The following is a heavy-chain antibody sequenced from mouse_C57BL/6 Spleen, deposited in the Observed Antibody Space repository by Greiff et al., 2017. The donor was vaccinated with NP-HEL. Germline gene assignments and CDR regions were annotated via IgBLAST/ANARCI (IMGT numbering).Heavy chain of an antibody. V-gene: IGHV14-1*01. CDR1: GFTINDYY. D-gene: IGHD1-1*01. CDR2: IDPEDGDT. J-gene: IGHJ3*01. Sequence: VLLQQSGAELVRPGASVKLSCTASGFTINDYYMHWVKQRPGQGLEWIGRIDPEDGDTEYAPKFQGKATLTADTSSNTAYLQLSSLTSEDTAVYYCTTFITAVTAYWGQGTLVTVSA. CDR3: TTFITAVTAY.